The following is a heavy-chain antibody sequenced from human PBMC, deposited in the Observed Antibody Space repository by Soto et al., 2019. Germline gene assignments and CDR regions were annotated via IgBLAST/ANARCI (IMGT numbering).Heavy chain of an antibody. J-gene: IGHJ4*02. D-gene: IGHD3-10*01. CDR2: IYSGGST. CDR1: GVTVSSNY. CDR3: ARVFYYLGSETMGGYFDY. Sequence: EVQLVESGGGLVQPGGSLRLSCAASGVTVSSNYMSWVRQAPGKGLEWVSVIYSGGSTYYADSVKGRFTISRDNSKNPLYLQMNSLRAEDTAVYYCARVFYYLGSETMGGYFDYWGQGTLFTVSS. V-gene: IGHV3-66*01.